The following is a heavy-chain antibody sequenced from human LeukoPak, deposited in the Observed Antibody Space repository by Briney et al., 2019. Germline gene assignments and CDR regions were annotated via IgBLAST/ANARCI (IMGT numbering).Heavy chain of an antibody. CDR1: GFTFSSHW. CDR2: INSDGSST. V-gene: IGHV3-74*01. Sequence: HPGGSLRLSCAASGFTFSSHWMHWVRQAPGKGLVWVSRINSDGSSTNYADSVQGRFTVSRDNAKNTLYLQMNSLRVEDTAVYYCARGSGHERVYYYGMDVWGQGTTVTVSS. D-gene: IGHD5-12*01. J-gene: IGHJ6*02. CDR3: ARGSGHERVYYYGMDV.